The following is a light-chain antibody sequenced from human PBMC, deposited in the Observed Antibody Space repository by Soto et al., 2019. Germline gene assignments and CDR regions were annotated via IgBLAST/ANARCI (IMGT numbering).Light chain of an antibody. CDR2: DAS. J-gene: IGKJ2*01. CDR3: QQYKNWPPLYT. Sequence: EIVMTQSPATLSVSPGERATLSCRASQSVSNSLAWYQQKPGQAPRLLIYDASTRATGIPARFSGSGSGTEFTFTITSLQSEDSAIYSCQQYKNWPPLYTFGPGTKLEIK. CDR1: QSVSNS. V-gene: IGKV3D-15*01.